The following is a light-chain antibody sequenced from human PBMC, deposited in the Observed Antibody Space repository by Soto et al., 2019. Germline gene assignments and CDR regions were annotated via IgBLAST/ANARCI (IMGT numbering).Light chain of an antibody. J-gene: IGLJ2*01. CDR3: SSYTSSSTVV. V-gene: IGLV2-14*01. Sequence: QSALTQPASVSGSPGQSITISCTGTGSDVGGYNYVSWYQQHPGKAPKLMIYDVSNRHSGVSNRFSGSKSGNTASLTISGLQAEDEADYYCSSYTSSSTVVFGGGTQLTVL. CDR1: GSDVGGYNY. CDR2: DVS.